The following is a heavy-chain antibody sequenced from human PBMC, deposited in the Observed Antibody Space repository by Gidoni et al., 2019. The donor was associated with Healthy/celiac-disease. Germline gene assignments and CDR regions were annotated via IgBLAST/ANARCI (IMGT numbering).Heavy chain of an antibody. CDR1: GFTFSSYS. CDR2: ISSSSSYI. CDR3: ARDGGTLSVHFDY. D-gene: IGHD3-16*01. J-gene: IGHJ4*02. Sequence: EVQLVESGGGLVKPGGSLRLSCAASGFTFSSYSMNWVRQAPGKGLEWVSSISSSSSYIYYADSVKGRFTISRDNAKNSLYLQMNSLRAEDTAVYYCARDGGTLSVHFDYWGQGTLVTVSS. V-gene: IGHV3-21*01.